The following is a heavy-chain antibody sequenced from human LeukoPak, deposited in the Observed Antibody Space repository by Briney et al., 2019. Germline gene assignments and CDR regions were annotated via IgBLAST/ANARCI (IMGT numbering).Heavy chain of an antibody. CDR1: GYTFAGYY. J-gene: IGHJ4*02. Sequence: ASVKVSCKASGYTFAGYYMHWVRQAPGQGLEWMGWINPNSGGTNYAQEFQGRVTMTRDTSISTAYMELSRLRSDDTAVYHCARGEKRLRRYFDYWGQGTLVTVSS. CDR2: INPNSGGT. V-gene: IGHV1-2*02. D-gene: IGHD3-10*01. CDR3: ARGEKRLRRYFDY.